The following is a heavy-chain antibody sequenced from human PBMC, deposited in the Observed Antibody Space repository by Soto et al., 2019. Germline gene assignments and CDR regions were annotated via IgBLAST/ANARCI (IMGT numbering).Heavy chain of an antibody. CDR1: GGSISSGTSY. V-gene: IGHV4-30-4*01. J-gene: IGHJ3*01. CDR2: IYYSGNT. D-gene: IGHD3-10*01. CDR3: ARSMVRGAIGAFDA. Sequence: QVQLQESGPGLVKPSQTLSLTCTVSGGSISSGTSYWTWIRQAPGTGLELIGYIYYSGNTFYNPSLKSRVTISIDTSKNQFSLELGSVTAADTAVYYCARSMVRGAIGAFDAWGQGTVVTVSS.